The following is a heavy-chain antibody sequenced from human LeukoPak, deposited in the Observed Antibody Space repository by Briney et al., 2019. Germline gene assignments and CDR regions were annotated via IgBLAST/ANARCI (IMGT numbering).Heavy chain of an antibody. CDR2: ISYDGSKE. V-gene: IGHV3-30*18. J-gene: IGHJ4*02. CDR1: GFTFSRYG. D-gene: IGHD2-15*01. CDR3: AKDGSAADFDY. Sequence: GGSLRLSCAASGFTFSRYGMYWVRQAPGKGLEWVAVISYDGSKEHYADSVKGRFTISRDNTKNTLYLQMNSLRADDTAVYYCAKDGSAADFDYWGQGTLVTVSS.